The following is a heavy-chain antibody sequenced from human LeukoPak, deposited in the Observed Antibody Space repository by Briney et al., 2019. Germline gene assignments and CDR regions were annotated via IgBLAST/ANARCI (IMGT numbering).Heavy chain of an antibody. CDR1: GFTFSSYA. CDR3: ARVGTTGLD. Sequence: GGSLRLSCAASGFTFSSYAMHWVRQAPGKGLEYVSAINSNGGSTYYANSVKGRFTVSRDNAKNTLYLQMNSLRAEDTAMYYCARVGTTGLDWGQGTLVTVSS. CDR2: INSNGGST. D-gene: IGHD1-1*01. J-gene: IGHJ4*02. V-gene: IGHV3-64*01.